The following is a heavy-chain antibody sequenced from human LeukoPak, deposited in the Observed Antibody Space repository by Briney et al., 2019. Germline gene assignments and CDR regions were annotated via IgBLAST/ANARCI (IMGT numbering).Heavy chain of an antibody. V-gene: IGHV1-46*01. Sequence: ASVKVSCKASGYTFTSYYMHWVRQAPGQGLEWMGIINPSGGSTSYAQKFQGRVTMTRDTSTSTVYMELSSLRSEGTAVYYCARSSERNYDSSGYYPWSFDYWGQGTLVTVSS. CDR3: ARSSERNYDSSGYYPWSFDY. CDR2: INPSGGST. CDR1: GYTFTSYY. J-gene: IGHJ4*02. D-gene: IGHD3-22*01.